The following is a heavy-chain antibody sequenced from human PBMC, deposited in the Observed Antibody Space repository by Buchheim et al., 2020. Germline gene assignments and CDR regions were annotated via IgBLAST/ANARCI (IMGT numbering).Heavy chain of an antibody. D-gene: IGHD4-17*01. CDR3: ARGGDDYGDYYGLDV. CDR2: INSDGSSV. Sequence: EVQLVESGGGLVQPGGSLRLSCAASGFIFSSNWMHWVRQAPGEGLVWVSRINSDGSSVFYADSVKGRFTISRANAKNTLYLQMNSLRAEDTAVYYCARGGDDYGDYYGLDVWGQGTT. J-gene: IGHJ6*02. V-gene: IGHV3-74*01. CDR1: GFIFSSNW.